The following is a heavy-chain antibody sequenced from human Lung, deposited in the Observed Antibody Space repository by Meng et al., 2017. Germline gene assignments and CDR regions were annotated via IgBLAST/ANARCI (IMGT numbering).Heavy chain of an antibody. Sequence: QFQRLQWGAGRVRLSENLALTCAVEGGSISGSYWSWISQSPAKGLEWIGKINHGGSTNYNPALESRVAISVNTPKNQFSLRLTSMTVADTAVYYCARERHSTIIRGVIDFWGQGALVTVSS. D-gene: IGHD3-10*01. CDR2: INHGGST. J-gene: IGHJ4*02. CDR3: ARERHSTIIRGVIDF. V-gene: IGHV4-34*01. CDR1: GGSISGSY.